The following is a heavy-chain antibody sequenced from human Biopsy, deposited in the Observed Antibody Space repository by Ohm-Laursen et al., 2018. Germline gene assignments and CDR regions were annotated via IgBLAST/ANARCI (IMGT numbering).Heavy chain of an antibody. CDR2: IGWDGANT. CDR1: GFSVADYA. Sequence: SLRLSCSASGFSVADYAMHWVRQVSGKGLEWVSFIGWDGANTYYGGSVRGRFTISRDNDKNALYLQMNSLRLGDSGFYYCAKGSEQLQDAGGVDAWGQGTLVTVSS. D-gene: IGHD1/OR15-1a*01. CDR3: AKGSEQLQDAGGVDA. J-gene: IGHJ5*02. V-gene: IGHV3-43D*04.